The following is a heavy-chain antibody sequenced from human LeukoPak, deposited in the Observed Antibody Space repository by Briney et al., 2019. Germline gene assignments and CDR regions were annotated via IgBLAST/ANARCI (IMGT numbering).Heavy chain of an antibody. Sequence: GRSLRLSCAASGFTFSSYGMHWVRQAPGKGLEWVAVISYDGSNKYYADSVKGRFTIPRDNSKNTLYLQMNSLRAEDTAVYYCAGQLELRSLEWLFDYWGQGTLVTVSS. CDR3: AGQLELRSLEWLFDY. V-gene: IGHV3-30*03. CDR2: ISYDGSNK. D-gene: IGHD3-3*01. CDR1: GFTFSSYG. J-gene: IGHJ4*02.